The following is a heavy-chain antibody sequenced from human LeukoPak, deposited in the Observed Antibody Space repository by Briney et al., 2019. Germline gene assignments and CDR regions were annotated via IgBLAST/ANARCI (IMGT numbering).Heavy chain of an antibody. CDR3: ARERSRWSHFDY. Sequence: ASVKVSCKASGYTFTSYYIHWVRQAPGQGHEWMGIINPSGGSTSYAQNFQGRVTMTRDTSTSTVYMELSSLRSEDTAVYYCARERSRWSHFDYWGQGTLVTVSS. V-gene: IGHV1-46*01. CDR2: INPSGGST. CDR1: GYTFTSYY. J-gene: IGHJ4*02. D-gene: IGHD2-8*01.